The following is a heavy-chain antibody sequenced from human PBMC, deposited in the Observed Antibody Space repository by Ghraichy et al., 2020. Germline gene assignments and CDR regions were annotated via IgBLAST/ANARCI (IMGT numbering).Heavy chain of an antibody. Sequence: GGSLRLSCAASGFTFSPFSMNWVRQAPGKGLEWVASIWCGSTYFYYVDSVKGRFTISRDDSKNSLFLQMNSLRAEDTAVYYCARGGGWFGGSDPFDSWGQGTMVTVST. J-gene: IGHJ3*02. CDR1: GFTFSPFS. V-gene: IGHV3-21*01. CDR2: IWCGSTYF. CDR3: ARGGGWFGGSDPFDS. D-gene: IGHD3-10*01.